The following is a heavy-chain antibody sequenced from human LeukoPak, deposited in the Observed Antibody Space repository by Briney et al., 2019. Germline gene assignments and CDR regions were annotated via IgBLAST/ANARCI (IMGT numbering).Heavy chain of an antibody. Sequence: SETLSLTCAVSGYSISSNNWWAWIQQPPGKGLEWIGFASYSGGTYYNPSLMSRITISVDRSQNQFSLRMRDVTAADTAVYFCATAEWEYFYFDSWGQGALVAVSS. D-gene: IGHD1-26*01. J-gene: IGHJ4*02. CDR2: ASYSGGT. V-gene: IGHV4-28*01. CDR1: GYSISSNNW. CDR3: ATAEWEYFYFDS.